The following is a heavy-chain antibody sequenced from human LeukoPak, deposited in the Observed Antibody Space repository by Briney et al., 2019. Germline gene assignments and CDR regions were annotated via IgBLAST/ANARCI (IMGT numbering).Heavy chain of an antibody. V-gene: IGHV1-46*01. CDR3: ARGHPRIPANQQYCSGTSCPRQPDY. D-gene: IGHD2-2*01. CDR2: INPSGGST. Sequence: VASVKVSCKASGYTFTSYYMHWVRQAPGQGLEWMGIINPSGGSTSYAQKFQGRVTMTRDTSTSTVYMELSSLRSEDAAVYYCARGHPRIPANQQYCSGTSCPRQPDYWGQGTLVTVSS. J-gene: IGHJ4*02. CDR1: GYTFTSYY.